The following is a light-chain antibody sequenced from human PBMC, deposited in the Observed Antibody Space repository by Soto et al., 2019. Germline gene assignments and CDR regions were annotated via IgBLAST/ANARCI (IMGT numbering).Light chain of an antibody. CDR2: GAS. CDR3: QQYGSSYPWT. Sequence: EIVLRQSPGTLSLSPRERATLSCRASQSVSGIYLAWYQQKPGQAPRLLIYGASSRATGIPDRFSGSGSGTDFTLTIRRLEPEDFAVYYCQQYGSSYPWTFGQGTKVDIK. CDR1: QSVSGIY. V-gene: IGKV3-20*01. J-gene: IGKJ1*01.